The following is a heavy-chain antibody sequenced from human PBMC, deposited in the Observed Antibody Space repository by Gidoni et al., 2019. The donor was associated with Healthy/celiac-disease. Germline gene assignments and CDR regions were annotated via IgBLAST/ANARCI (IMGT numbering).Heavy chain of an antibody. CDR2: VSSSSSST. CDR3: ARDSRYSSSWYAGPYYYYGMDV. D-gene: IGHD6-13*01. Sequence: EVQLVESGGGLVRPGGSLRRSCAASGVTFSGYSINWVGQAPGKGLEWVSYVSSSSSSTYYADAVKGRFTISRDNAKNALYLQMNSLRAEDTAVYYCARDSRYSSSWYAGPYYYYGMDVWGQGTTVTVSS. CDR1: GVTFSGYS. V-gene: IGHV3-48*01. J-gene: IGHJ6*02.